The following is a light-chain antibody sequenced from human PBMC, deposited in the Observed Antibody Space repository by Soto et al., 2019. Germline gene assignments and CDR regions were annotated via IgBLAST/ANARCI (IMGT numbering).Light chain of an antibody. CDR1: QSVSSSY. J-gene: IGKJ1*01. V-gene: IGKV3-20*01. CDR2: GAS. Sequence: EIVLTQSPGTLSLSPGERATLSCRASQSVSSSYLAWYQQKPGQAPRPLIYGASSRAIGIPDRFSGSGSGTAFTLTISRREPEDFAVYYGQQYGSSPWTFGQGTKVEIK. CDR3: QQYGSSPWT.